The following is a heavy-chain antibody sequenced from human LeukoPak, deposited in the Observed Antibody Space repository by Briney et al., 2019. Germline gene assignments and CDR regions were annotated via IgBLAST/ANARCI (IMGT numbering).Heavy chain of an antibody. CDR1: GGTFTSYA. CDR2: IIPIFGRA. CDR3: ARDHYDILTGPPYYYYRMDV. Sequence: SVKVSCKASGGTFTSYAISWVRQAPGQGLEWMGGIIPIFGRANYAQKFQGRVTITADESTSTAYIELSSLRSEDTAVYYCARDHYDILTGPPYYYYRMDVWGKGTTVTVSS. V-gene: IGHV1-69*13. J-gene: IGHJ6*04. D-gene: IGHD3-9*01.